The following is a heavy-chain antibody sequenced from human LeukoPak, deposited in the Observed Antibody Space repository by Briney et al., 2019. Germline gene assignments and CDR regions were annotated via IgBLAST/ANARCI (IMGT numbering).Heavy chain of an antibody. D-gene: IGHD3-10*01. CDR3: ARDSDRKIFDY. CDR2: VYYSGST. CDR1: GGSISTTNYY. V-gene: IGHV4-39*07. Sequence: SETLSLTCTVSGGSISTTNYYWGWIRQSPGKGLEWFGCVYYSGSTYYNPSLKSRVTISVDTSKNQFSLKLSSVTAADTAVYYCARDSDRKIFDYWGQGTLVTVSS. J-gene: IGHJ4*02.